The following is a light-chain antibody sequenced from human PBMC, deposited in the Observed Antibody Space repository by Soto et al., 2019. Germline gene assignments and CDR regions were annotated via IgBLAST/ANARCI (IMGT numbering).Light chain of an antibody. CDR1: SSDVNDYKF. Sequence: QSALTQPPSVSGSPGQSVTISCTGTSSDVNDYKFVSWYQQHPGKAPKLMIFDVSERPSGVPDRFSASKSGNTASLSISGLQAEDEADYYCCSYAGTYSYVFGSGTKATVL. V-gene: IGLV2-11*01. CDR3: CSYAGTYSYV. J-gene: IGLJ1*01. CDR2: DVS.